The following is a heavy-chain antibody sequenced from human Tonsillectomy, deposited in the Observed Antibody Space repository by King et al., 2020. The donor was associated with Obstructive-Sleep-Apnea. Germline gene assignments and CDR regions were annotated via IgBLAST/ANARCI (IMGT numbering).Heavy chain of an antibody. CDR3: ARGYDILTGYYPTSNFDY. D-gene: IGHD3-9*01. CDR1: GYTFTGYY. J-gene: IGHJ4*02. Sequence: VQLVESGAEVKKPGASVKVSCKASGYTFTGYYMHWVRQAPGQGLEWMGWINPNSGGTNYAQKFQGWVTMTRDTSISTAYMELSRLRSDDTAVYYCARGYDILTGYYPTSNFDYWGQGTLVTVSS. V-gene: IGHV1-2*04. CDR2: INPNSGGT.